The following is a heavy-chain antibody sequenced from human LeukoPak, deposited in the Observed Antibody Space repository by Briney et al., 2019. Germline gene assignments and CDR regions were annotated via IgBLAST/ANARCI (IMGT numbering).Heavy chain of an antibody. CDR3: ARRGLLSVIGTEYFDF. CDR2: IYPGDSDT. Sequence: PGESLKISCKGSGYTFTSYWIGWVRQVPGKGLEWMGMIYPGDSDTSYSPSFQGQVTISADKSLTTAYLQWSSLKASDTAIYYCARRGLLSVIGTEYFDFWGQGTLVTVSS. V-gene: IGHV5-51*01. D-gene: IGHD6-19*01. CDR1: GYTFTSYW. J-gene: IGHJ4*02.